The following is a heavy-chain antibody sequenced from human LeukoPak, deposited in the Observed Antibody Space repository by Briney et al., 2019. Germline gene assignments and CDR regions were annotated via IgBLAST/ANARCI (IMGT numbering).Heavy chain of an antibody. CDR1: GFTLSSYA. J-gene: IGHJ4*02. Sequence: PGGSLSLSCAASGFTLSSYAMSWVRQAPGKGLEWVSGISSGGSTYYADSVKGRFSISRDKSKNTLYLQMNSLRVEGTAVYYCAKTGATGYYFDYWGQGTLVTVSS. D-gene: IGHD6-13*01. CDR3: AKTGATGYYFDY. CDR2: ISSGGST. V-gene: IGHV3-23*01.